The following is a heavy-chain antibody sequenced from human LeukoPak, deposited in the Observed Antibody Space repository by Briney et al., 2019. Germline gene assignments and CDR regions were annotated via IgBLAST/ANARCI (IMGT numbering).Heavy chain of an antibody. D-gene: IGHD3-10*01. CDR1: GFSFSNHG. V-gene: IGHV3-33*01. CDR3: ARDSYQDYYGRFDP. CDR2: IWDDGNNK. Sequence: GGSLRLSCAASGFSFSNHGMHWVRQAPGKRLEWVAVIWDDGNNKRYANSVNGRFTIFRDNSENTLYLQMNGLTAEDTAMYYCARDSYQDYYGRFDPWGQGTLVIVSS. J-gene: IGHJ5*02.